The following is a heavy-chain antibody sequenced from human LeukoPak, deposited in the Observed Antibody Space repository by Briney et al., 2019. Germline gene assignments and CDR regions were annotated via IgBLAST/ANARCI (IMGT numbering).Heavy chain of an antibody. D-gene: IGHD3-10*01. V-gene: IGHV5-10-1*01. CDR1: GYSFTSYW. CDR3: ARHSGGYGSGSYFSL. J-gene: IGHJ4*02. Sequence: GESLKISCKGSGYSFTSYWISWVRQVPGKGLERNWRIDPSDSYTNYSTSFQGHVTMSADKSISTSYLQCSSMQASVTAMYYCARHSGGYGSGSYFSLWGQGTLVTVSS. CDR2: IDPSDSYT.